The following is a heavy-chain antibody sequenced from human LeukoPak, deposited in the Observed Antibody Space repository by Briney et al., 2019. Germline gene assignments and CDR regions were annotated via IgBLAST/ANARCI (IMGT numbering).Heavy chain of an antibody. CDR3: ARAVMERRVVVITHFDY. V-gene: IGHV4-59*01. Sequence: SETLSLTCTVSGGSISSYYWSWIRQPPGKGLEWIGYIYYSGSTNYNPSLKSRVTISVDTSKNQFSLKLSSVTAADTAVYYCARAVMERRVVVITHFDYWGQGTLVTVSS. CDR2: IYYSGST. J-gene: IGHJ4*02. CDR1: GGSISSYY. D-gene: IGHD3-22*01.